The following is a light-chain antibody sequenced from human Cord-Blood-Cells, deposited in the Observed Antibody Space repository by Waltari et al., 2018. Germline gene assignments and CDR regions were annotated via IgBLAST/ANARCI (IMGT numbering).Light chain of an antibody. V-gene: IGLV3-1*01. CDR2: QDS. J-gene: IGLJ2*01. CDR3: QAWDSSVV. Sequence: SYELTQPPSVSVSPGQTASITCSGDKLGDKYACWYQQKPGQSPVLVIYQDSRRPSASPERFSGSNTGNTATLTISGTQAMDEADYYCQAWDSSVVVGGGTKLTVL. CDR1: KLGDKY.